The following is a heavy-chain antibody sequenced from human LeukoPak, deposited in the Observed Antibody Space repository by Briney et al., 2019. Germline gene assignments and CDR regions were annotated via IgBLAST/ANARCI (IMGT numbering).Heavy chain of an antibody. Sequence: QPGGSLRLSCAASGFTFSSYWMGWVRQAPGKGLEWVANIKQDGSEKYYVDSVKGRFTISRDNARNSLYLQMNSLRAEDTAVYYCARYYYGSGRDRLDYWGQGTLVTVSS. V-gene: IGHV3-7*01. J-gene: IGHJ4*02. CDR2: IKQDGSEK. CDR3: ARYYYGSGRDRLDY. D-gene: IGHD3-10*01. CDR1: GFTFSSYW.